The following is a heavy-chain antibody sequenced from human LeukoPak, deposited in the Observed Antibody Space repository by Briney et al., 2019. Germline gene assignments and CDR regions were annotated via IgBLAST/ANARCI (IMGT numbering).Heavy chain of an antibody. CDR2: ISTNSAFI. Sequence: GGSLRLSCTASGFTFINYSMNWVRQAPGKGLEWVSSISTNSAFIYYADSVRGRFTISGDNAKNSLYLQMNSLRAEDTAVYYCARDHEIVSYYYYYYYMDVWGKGTTVTVSS. V-gene: IGHV3-21*01. J-gene: IGHJ6*03. CDR1: GFTFINYS. CDR3: ARDHEIVSYYYYYYYMDV. D-gene: IGHD2-15*01.